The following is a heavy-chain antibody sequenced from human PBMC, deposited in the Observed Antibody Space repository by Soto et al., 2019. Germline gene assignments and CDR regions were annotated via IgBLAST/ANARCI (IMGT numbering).Heavy chain of an antibody. V-gene: IGHV3-66*01. D-gene: IGHD2-15*01. CDR2: IYSGGST. Sequence: PGGSLRLSCAASGFSVSSNDMGWVRQAPGKGLEWVSVIYSGGSTYYADSVKGRFTISRDNSKNTLYLQMNSLRAEDTAVYYCARDRPYCSGGSCSSDWGQGTLVNVSS. CDR1: GFSVSSND. CDR3: ARDRPYCSGGSCSSD. J-gene: IGHJ4*02.